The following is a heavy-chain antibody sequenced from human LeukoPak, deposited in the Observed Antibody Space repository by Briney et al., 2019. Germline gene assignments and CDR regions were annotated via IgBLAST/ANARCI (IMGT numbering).Heavy chain of an antibody. CDR3: ARGLYDFWSGYLISDWFDP. CDR1: GYTLTGYD. CDR2: MNPKSGNT. D-gene: IGHD3-3*01. J-gene: IGHJ5*02. Sequence: SVKASCKASGYTLTGYDINWVRQATGQGLEWMGWMNPKSGNTGYAQKFQGTVTITRNPSINTAYMELSSLRSEDTAVYSCARGLYDFWSGYLISDWFDPWGQGTLVTVSS. V-gene: IGHV1-8*03.